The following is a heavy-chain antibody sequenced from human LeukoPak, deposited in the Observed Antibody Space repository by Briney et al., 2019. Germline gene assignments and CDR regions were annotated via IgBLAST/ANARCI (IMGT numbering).Heavy chain of an antibody. D-gene: IGHD6-19*01. J-gene: IGHJ3*02. V-gene: IGHV1-18*01. Sequence: ASVKVSCKASGGTFSSYAISWVRQAPGQGLEWMGWISAYNGNTNYAQKLQGRVTMTTDTSTSTAYMELRSLRSDDTAVYYCARDLHGSSSGWSRGDAFDIWGQGTMVTVSS. CDR1: GGTFSSYA. CDR3: ARDLHGSSSGWSRGDAFDI. CDR2: ISAYNGNT.